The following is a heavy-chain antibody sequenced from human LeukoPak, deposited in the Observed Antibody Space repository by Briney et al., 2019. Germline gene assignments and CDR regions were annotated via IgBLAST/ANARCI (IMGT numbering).Heavy chain of an antibody. V-gene: IGHV3-30*18. J-gene: IGHJ4*02. CDR3: AKDTEDIVVVVAAKGGFDY. Sequence: GRSLRLSCAASGFTFSSYGMHWVRQAPGKGLEWVAVISYDGSNKYYADSVKGRFTISRDISKNTLYLQMNSLRAEDTAVYYCAKDTEDIVVVVAAKGGFDYWGQGTLVTVSS. CDR2: ISYDGSNK. D-gene: IGHD2-15*01. CDR1: GFTFSSYG.